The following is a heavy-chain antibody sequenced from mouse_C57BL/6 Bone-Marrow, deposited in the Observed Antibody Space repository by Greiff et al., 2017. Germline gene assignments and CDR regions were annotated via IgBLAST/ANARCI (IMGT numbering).Heavy chain of an antibody. J-gene: IGHJ1*03. CDR1: GYTFTDYY. V-gene: IGHV1-26*01. CDR2: INPNNGGT. CDR3: ARPGRYWYFEV. Sequence: EVQLQQSGPELVKPGASVKISCKASGYTFTDYYMNWVKQSHGQSLEWIGDINPNNGGTSYNQKFKGKATLTVDKSSSTAYMELRSLTTEDVAVYYCARPGRYWYFEVWGTGTTVTVSS.